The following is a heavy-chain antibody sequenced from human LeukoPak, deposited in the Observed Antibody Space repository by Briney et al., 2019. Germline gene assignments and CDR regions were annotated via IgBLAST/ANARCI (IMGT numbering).Heavy chain of an antibody. CDR3: ARGGYSYGYYFDY. CDR2: IYYSGST. Sequence: SETLSLTCTVSGGSIGSYYWSWIRQPPGKGLEWIGYIYYSGSTNYNPSLKSRVTISVDTSKNQFSLKLSSVTAADTAVYYCARGGYSYGYYFDYWGQGTLVTVSS. D-gene: IGHD5-18*01. CDR1: GGSIGSYY. V-gene: IGHV4-59*01. J-gene: IGHJ4*02.